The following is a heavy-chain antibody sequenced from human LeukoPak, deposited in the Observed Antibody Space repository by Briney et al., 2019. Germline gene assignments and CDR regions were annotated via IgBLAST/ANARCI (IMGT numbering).Heavy chain of an antibody. CDR1: GYTFTSYD. CDR2: MNPNRGNT. J-gene: IGHJ4*02. Sequence: ASVKVSCKASGYTFTSYDINWVRQATGQGLEWMGWMNPNRGNTDYAQKFQGRVTMTTNTTIRTAYMALSSVRAESTAVYYCARGRAPMVRGVIIFDYWGQGTLVTVSS. D-gene: IGHD3-10*01. V-gene: IGHV1-8*01. CDR3: ARGRAPMVRGVIIFDY.